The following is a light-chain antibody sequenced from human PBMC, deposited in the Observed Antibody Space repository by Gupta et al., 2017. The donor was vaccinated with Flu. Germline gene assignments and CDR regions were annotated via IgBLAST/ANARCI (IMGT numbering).Light chain of an antibody. CDR1: SRDIGGYDY. J-gene: IGLJ2*01. CDR2: EWN. CDR3: SSYTSSSAL. Sequence: QSALTQPASVSGSPGQSITISYPGTSRDIGGYDYVSWYQQHTGKAPKLMFYEWNNRHTGVSNRFSVSKSGTTASLTISGRQAEDEADYYCSSYTSSSALFGGGTKLTVL. V-gene: IGLV2-14*01.